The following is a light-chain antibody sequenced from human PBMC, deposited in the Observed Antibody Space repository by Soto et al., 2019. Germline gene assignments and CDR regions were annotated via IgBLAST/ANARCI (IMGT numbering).Light chain of an antibody. CDR3: QQYGSSYPWT. V-gene: IGKV3-20*01. CDR1: QSVSSN. J-gene: IGKJ1*01. CDR2: GAS. Sequence: EIVMTHSPATLSVSPGEIATLSFRASQSVSSNLAWYQQKPGQAPRLLIYGASNRATGIPDRFSGSGSGTDFTLTIRRLEPEDFAVYYCQQYGSSYPWTFGQGTKVDIK.